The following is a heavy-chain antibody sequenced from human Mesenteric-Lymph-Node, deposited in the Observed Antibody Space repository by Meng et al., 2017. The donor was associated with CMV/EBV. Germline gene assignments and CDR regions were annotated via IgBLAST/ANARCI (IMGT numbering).Heavy chain of an antibody. CDR2: ISYAGGGT. CDR3: ARGGETIAARPGDY. V-gene: IGHV3-23*01. D-gene: IGHD6-6*01. Sequence: GESLKIPCAASGFTFDAYVMSWVRQAPGKGLEWVSDISYAGGGTYYADSVKGRFAVSRDNSKSTLYLQMNSLRVEDTAIYYCARGGETIAARPGDYWGQGTLVTVS. CDR1: GFTFDAYV. J-gene: IGHJ4*02.